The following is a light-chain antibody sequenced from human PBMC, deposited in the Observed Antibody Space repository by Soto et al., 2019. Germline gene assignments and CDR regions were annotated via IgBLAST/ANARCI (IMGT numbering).Light chain of an antibody. CDR3: QKYDSAPRT. V-gene: IGKV1-27*01. CDR1: RGIYNY. J-gene: IGKJ1*01. CDR2: AAS. Sequence: DVQVTQSPASLSASIGDRVNISCRTSRGIYNYLAWYQQKPGQVPKLLINAASSLQSGVPSRFRGSGSGTDFTLTISSLQPEDVATYYCQKYDSAPRTFGQGTKVEIK.